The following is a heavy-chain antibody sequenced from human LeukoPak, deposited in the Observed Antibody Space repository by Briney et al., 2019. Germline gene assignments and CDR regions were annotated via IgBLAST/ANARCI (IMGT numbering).Heavy chain of an antibody. D-gene: IGHD6-6*01. CDR1: GFTFSDYY. CDR2: ISSSGSTI. J-gene: IGHJ4*02. V-gene: IGHV3-11*01. Sequence: GGSLRLSCAASGFTFSDYYMSWIRQAPGKGLEWVSYISSSGSTIYYADSVKGRFTISRDNAKNPLYLQMNSLRAEDTAVYYCARDLSYSSLQLVDYWGQGTLVTVSS. CDR3: ARDLSYSSLQLVDY.